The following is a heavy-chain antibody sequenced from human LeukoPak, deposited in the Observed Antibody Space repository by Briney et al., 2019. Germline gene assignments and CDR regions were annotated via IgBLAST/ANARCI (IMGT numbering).Heavy chain of an antibody. CDR3: ARGGGIAAPKWFDP. J-gene: IGHJ5*02. V-gene: IGHV4-34*01. Sequence: PSETLSLTCAVYGGSFSGYYWSWIRQPQGKGLEWIGEINHSGSTNYNPSLKSRVTISVDTSKNQFSLKLSSVTAANTAVYYCARGGGIAAPKWFDPWGQGTLVTVSS. CDR1: GGSFSGYY. D-gene: IGHD6-25*01. CDR2: INHSGST.